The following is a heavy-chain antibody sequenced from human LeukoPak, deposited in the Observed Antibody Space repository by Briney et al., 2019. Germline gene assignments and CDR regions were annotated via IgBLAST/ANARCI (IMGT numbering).Heavy chain of an antibody. D-gene: IGHD3-3*01. Sequence: SETLSLTCTVSGGSISSYYWSWIRQPPGKGLEWIGYIYYSGSTNYNPSLKSRVTISVDTSKNQFSLKLSSVTAADTAVYYCARSKRITIFGVLDWFDPWGQGTLVTVSS. J-gene: IGHJ5*02. V-gene: IGHV4-59*01. CDR3: ARSKRITIFGVLDWFDP. CDR2: IYYSGST. CDR1: GGSISSYY.